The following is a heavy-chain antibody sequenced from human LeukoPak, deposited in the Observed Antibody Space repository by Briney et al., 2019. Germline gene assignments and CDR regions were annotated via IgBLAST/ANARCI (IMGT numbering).Heavy chain of an antibody. J-gene: IGHJ4*02. V-gene: IGHV3-9*01. CDR1: GFTFDDYA. CDR2: ISWNSGSI. Sequence: PGGSLRLSCAASGFTFDDYAMHWVRQAPGKGLEWVSGISWNSGSIGYADSVKGRFTISRDNAKNSLFLQMNSLRAEDTAFYYCATLWDIAAVKRGFDYWGRGTLVTVSS. D-gene: IGHD6-13*01. CDR3: ATLWDIAAVKRGFDY.